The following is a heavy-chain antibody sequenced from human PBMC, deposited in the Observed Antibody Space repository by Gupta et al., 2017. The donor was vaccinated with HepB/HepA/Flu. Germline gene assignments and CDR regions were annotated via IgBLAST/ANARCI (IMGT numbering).Heavy chain of an antibody. Sequence: QVQLQESGPGLVKPSGTLSLTCAVSGGSLSSSSLWSWVRQPPGKGLEWIGEIYGSGNTNYNPSLKSRVTISIDKSKNQFSLKLSSVTAADTAVYYCATMKDYFDSSGYLTEYFQHWGQGTLVIVS. J-gene: IGHJ1*01. CDR3: ATMKDYFDSSGYLTEYFQH. CDR1: GGSLSSSSL. CDR2: IYGSGNT. V-gene: IGHV4-4*02. D-gene: IGHD3-22*01.